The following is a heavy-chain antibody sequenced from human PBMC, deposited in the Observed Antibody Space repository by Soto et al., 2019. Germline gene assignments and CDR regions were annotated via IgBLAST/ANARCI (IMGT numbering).Heavy chain of an antibody. D-gene: IGHD2-21*01. CDR3: CRDLTAAAY. J-gene: IGHJ4*02. V-gene: IGHV1-46*01. CDR2: INPLPTSGST. Sequence: QVQLVQSGAEVKKPGASVKVSCKASGYIFTNYYIHWVRQAPGQGLEWMAIINPLPTSGSTNYAKKVQGKITVTRDPATSKGFMEVNSPTSEETGKKYLCRDLTAAAYWGQGTLVTVSS. CDR1: GYIFTNYY.